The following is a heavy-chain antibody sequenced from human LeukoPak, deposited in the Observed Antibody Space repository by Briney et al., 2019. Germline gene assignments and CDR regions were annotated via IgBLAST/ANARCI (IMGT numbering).Heavy chain of an antibody. CDR2: VWYDGTTK. CDR1: GFTLSNYG. CDR3: TRGNSVHGTSDYSFAMDV. D-gene: IGHD6-13*01. Sequence: PGGSLRLSCAASGFTLSNYGMHWVRQAPGKGLEWMAVVWYDGTTKYYADSVRGRFTISRENSKNTLYLQMNSLRAEDTAVYYCTRGNSVHGTSDYSFAMDVWGQGTTVTVSS. J-gene: IGHJ6*02. V-gene: IGHV3-33*01.